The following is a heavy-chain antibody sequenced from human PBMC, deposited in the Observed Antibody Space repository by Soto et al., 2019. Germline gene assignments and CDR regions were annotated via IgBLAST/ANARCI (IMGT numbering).Heavy chain of an antibody. CDR2: IIPIFGTA. CDR1: GGTFSSYA. CDR3: ARVGVFDVVVVPYGMDV. V-gene: IGHV1-69*06. J-gene: IGHJ6*02. D-gene: IGHD2-15*01. Sequence: SVKVSCKASGGTFSSYAISWVRQAPGQGLEWMGGIIPIFGTANYAQKFQGRVTITADKSTSTAYMELSSLRSEDTAVYYCARVGVFDVVVVPYGMDVWGQGTTVTVSS.